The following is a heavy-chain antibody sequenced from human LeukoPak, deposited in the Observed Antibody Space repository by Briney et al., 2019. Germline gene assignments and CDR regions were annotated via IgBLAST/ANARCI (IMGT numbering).Heavy chain of an antibody. J-gene: IGHJ5*02. D-gene: IGHD2-2*01. CDR2: IKQDRSEK. Sequence: PGGSLRLSCAASGFTFNSYWMSWVRQAPGKGLEWVANIKQDRSEKYYVDSVKGRFTISRDNAKNSLYLQINSLRAEDTAVYYCARAPAPHCSSTSCYGYFRFDPWGQGTLVTVSS. CDR1: GFTFNSYW. V-gene: IGHV3-7*01. CDR3: ARAPAPHCSSTSCYGYFRFDP.